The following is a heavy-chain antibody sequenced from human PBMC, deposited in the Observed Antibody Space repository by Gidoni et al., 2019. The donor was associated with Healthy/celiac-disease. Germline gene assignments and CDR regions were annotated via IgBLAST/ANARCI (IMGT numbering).Heavy chain of an antibody. D-gene: IGHD6-13*01. V-gene: IGHV3-9*01. CDR1: GFTFDAYA. CDR3: AKDTLKYRSSWYRWDAFDI. Sequence: EVQLVESGGGLVQPGRSLRLSCAASGFTFDAYARPWVRHAPGEGLEWVSGISWNSGSIGYADSVKGRFTISRDNAKNSLYLQMNSLRAEDTALYYCAKDTLKYRSSWYRWDAFDIWGQGTMVTVSS. CDR2: ISWNSGSI. J-gene: IGHJ3*02.